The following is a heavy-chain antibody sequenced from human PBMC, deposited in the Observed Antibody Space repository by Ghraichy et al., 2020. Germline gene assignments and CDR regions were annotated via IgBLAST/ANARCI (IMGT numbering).Heavy chain of an antibody. Sequence: GALRLSCVASGFTFSTYWMSWVRQAPGKGLEWVANIKQDGSEKYYVDSVKGRFTISRDNAKNSLYLQMNSLRAEDTAVYYCARGYDSSGYYPSYFQHWGQGTLVTVSS. D-gene: IGHD3-22*01. CDR3: ARGYDSSGYYPSYFQH. V-gene: IGHV3-7*01. J-gene: IGHJ1*01. CDR2: IKQDGSEK. CDR1: GFTFSTYW.